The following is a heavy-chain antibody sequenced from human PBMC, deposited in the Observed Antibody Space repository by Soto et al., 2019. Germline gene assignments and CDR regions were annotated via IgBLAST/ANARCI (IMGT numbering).Heavy chain of an antibody. D-gene: IGHD6-19*01. CDR1: GFIFSNYW. CDR2: IKPDGSEK. J-gene: IGHJ4*02. Sequence: GGSLRLSCAASGFIFSNYWMSWVRQAPGKGLEWVANIKPDGSEKYSVDSVKGRFTISRDNANNSLYLQMNSLRAEDTAVYYCARAGWYGRYFDYWVQGTLVTVSS. CDR3: ARAGWYGRYFDY. V-gene: IGHV3-7*05.